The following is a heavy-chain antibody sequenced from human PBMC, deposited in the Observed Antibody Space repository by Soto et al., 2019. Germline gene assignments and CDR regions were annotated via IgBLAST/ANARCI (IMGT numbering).Heavy chain of an antibody. Sequence: GGSMRLGCAASGFTFSSYSMNWVRQAPGKGLEWVSYISSSSSTIYYADSVKGRFTISRDNAKNSLYLQMNSLRDEDTAVYYCARSKPNVGGMDVWGQGTTVTVSS. J-gene: IGHJ6*02. CDR2: ISSSSSTI. CDR3: ARSKPNVGGMDV. V-gene: IGHV3-48*02. D-gene: IGHD1-26*01. CDR1: GFTFSSYS.